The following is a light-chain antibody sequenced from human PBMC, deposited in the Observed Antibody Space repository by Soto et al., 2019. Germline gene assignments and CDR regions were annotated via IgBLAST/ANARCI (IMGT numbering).Light chain of an antibody. CDR1: QSVSTY. CDR3: QQRSNRPPG. Sequence: EIVLTQSPDTLSLSPGERATLSCRASQSVSTYVTYLAWYQQKPGQAPRLLIYDASNRATGIPARVSGSGSWTDFTLTISSLEPEDFSCYYCQQRSNRPPGVGGGIKVEIK. V-gene: IGKV3-11*01. J-gene: IGKJ4*01. CDR2: DAS.